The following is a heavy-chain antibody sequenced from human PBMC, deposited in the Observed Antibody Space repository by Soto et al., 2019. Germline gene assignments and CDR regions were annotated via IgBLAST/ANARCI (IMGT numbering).Heavy chain of an antibody. CDR1: GDSINSRSYY. CDR3: ARVGPWVPYYYDSSPYTFENWFDP. D-gene: IGHD3-22*01. Sequence: SETLSLTCTVTGDSINSRSYYWGWIRQPPGKGLEWIGSIYYSGRTYNNPSLNSRVTLSIDMTNNHVSLILNSVTAADTAVYYCARVGPWVPYYYDSSPYTFENWFDPWGQGTLVTVSS. J-gene: IGHJ5*02. V-gene: IGHV4-39*02. CDR2: IYYSGRT.